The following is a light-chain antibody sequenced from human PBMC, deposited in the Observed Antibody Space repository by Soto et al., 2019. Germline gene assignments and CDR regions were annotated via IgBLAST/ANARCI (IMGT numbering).Light chain of an antibody. Sequence: DIVMTQAPDSLAASLGAIVTINCKSSRNLLYNDKNYVAWYQQRPGQAPKLLIYWASTRESEVPVRISGSGSVTDFRLTIRDLQAADAAVYYCQQFYTTPRTFCQGTRGEI. CDR1: RNLLYNDKNY. CDR3: QQFYTTPRT. J-gene: IGKJ2*01. V-gene: IGKV4-1*01. CDR2: WAS.